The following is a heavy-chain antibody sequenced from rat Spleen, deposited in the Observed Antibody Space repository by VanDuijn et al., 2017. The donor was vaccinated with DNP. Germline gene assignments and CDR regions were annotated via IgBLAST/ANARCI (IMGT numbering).Heavy chain of an antibody. J-gene: IGHJ3*01. CDR1: GFTFSNYG. Sequence: EVQLVESGGGLVQPGRSLKLSCAASGFTFSNYGMHWIRQAPTKGLEWVASISPSGGSTYYRDSVKGRFTISRDNAKSTLYLQMDSLRSEDTATYYCARSGYNTDYYHLGAYWGQGTLVTVSS. CDR3: ARSGYNTDYYHLGAY. D-gene: IGHD1-6*01. V-gene: IGHV5-19*01. CDR2: ISPSGGST.